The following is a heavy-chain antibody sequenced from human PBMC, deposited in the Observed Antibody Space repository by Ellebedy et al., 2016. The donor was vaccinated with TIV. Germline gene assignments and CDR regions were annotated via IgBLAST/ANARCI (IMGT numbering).Heavy chain of an antibody. CDR1: GFTFNNYA. CDR3: ARDPTYYDFWSGYDPHYYYGMDV. J-gene: IGHJ6*02. CDR2: ISYDGSRT. Sequence: GGSLRLSCAASGFTFNNYAMSWIRQAPGKGLEWVAIISYDGSRTEYADSVKGRFTISRDNSKNTLFLQMNSLGVEDTAVYYCARDPTYYDFWSGYDPHYYYGMDVWGQGTTVTVSS. V-gene: IGHV3-30*03. D-gene: IGHD3-3*01.